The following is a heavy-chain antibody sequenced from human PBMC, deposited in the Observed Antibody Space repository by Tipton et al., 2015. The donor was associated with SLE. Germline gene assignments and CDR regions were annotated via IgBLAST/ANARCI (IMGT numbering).Heavy chain of an antibody. V-gene: IGHV5-10-1*01. CDR1: GYSFTSYW. D-gene: IGHD1-14*01. CDR2: IDPSDSYT. J-gene: IGHJ6*02. CDR3: ATISETFDYYYYGMDV. Sequence: QSGAEVKKPGESLRISCKGSGYSFTSYWISWVRQMPGKGLEWMGRIDPSDSYTNYSPSFQGHVTISADKSISTAYLQWSSLKASDTAMYYCATISETFDYYYYGMDVWGQGTTVTVSS.